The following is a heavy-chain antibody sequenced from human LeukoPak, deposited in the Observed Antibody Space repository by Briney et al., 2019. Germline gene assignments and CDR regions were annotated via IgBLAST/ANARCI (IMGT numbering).Heavy chain of an antibody. V-gene: IGHV4-34*01. J-gene: IGHJ6*02. CDR2: INHSGST. D-gene: IGHD5-12*01. CDR1: GGSFSGYY. CDR3: AALRGLLYYYYYGMDV. Sequence: SDPLSLTCAVYGGSFSGYYWSWIRQPPGKGLEWIGEINHSGSTNYNTSLKRRVIISVATSKNQFSLKLSSVPAADTAVYYCAALRGLLYYYYYGMDVWGQGTTVTVSS.